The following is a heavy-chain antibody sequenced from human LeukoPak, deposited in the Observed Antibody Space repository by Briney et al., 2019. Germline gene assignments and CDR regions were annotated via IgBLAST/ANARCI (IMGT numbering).Heavy chain of an antibody. J-gene: IGHJ4*02. D-gene: IGHD3-9*01. V-gene: IGHV3-74*01. CDR1: GFTFSSYW. CDR2: INSDGSST. Sequence: GSLRLSCAASGFTFSSYWMHWVRQAPGKGLVWVSRINSDGSSTSYADSVKGRFTISRDNAKNTLYLQMNSLRAEDTAVYYCAREGYYDILTGYYPFDYWGQGTLVTVSS. CDR3: AREGYYDILTGYYPFDY.